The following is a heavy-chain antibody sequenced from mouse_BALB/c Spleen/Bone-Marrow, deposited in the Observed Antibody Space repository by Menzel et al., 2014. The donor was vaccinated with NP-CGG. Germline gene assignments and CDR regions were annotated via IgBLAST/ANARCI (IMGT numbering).Heavy chain of an antibody. CDR1: GHAFTNYW. Sequence: QVQLQQSGTELVRPGTSVKVSCKASGHAFTNYWLGWVKQRPGHGLEWIGDIYPGSGNTYYNEKFKGKVTLTADKSSSTAYMQLSGLTSEDSAVYSCTRRRSLDYWGQGTTLTVSS. CDR2: IYPGSGNT. V-gene: IGHV1-63*01. J-gene: IGHJ2*01. CDR3: TRRRSLDY.